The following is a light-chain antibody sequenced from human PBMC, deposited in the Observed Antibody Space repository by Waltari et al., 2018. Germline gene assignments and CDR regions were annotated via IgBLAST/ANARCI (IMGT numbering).Light chain of an antibody. CDR2: GAS. Sequence: EIVLTQSPGTLSLSPGEGATLSCRASQSVNRYLAWYQQKPGQAPRPLIYGASTRATGIPDRFSGSGSGTDFTLTITRLEPEDFAVYYCQQYGSSPPDTFGGGTKVEIE. V-gene: IGKV3-20*01. J-gene: IGKJ4*01. CDR3: QQYGSSPPDT. CDR1: QSVNRY.